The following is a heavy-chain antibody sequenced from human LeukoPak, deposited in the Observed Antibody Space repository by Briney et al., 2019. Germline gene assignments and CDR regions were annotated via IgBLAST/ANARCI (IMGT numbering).Heavy chain of an antibody. CDR1: GGSISNYY. J-gene: IGHJ4*02. CDR3: ARQKYYYGSGFDY. D-gene: IGHD3-10*01. CDR2: VYYTGST. Sequence: SETLSLTCPVSGGSISNYYYWTWIRQPPGKGLEWIGYVYYTGSTNFNPSLKSRVTMSLDTSRNQFSLKLTSLTAADTAFYYCARQKYYYGSGFDYWGQGTLVTVSS. V-gene: IGHV4-59*01.